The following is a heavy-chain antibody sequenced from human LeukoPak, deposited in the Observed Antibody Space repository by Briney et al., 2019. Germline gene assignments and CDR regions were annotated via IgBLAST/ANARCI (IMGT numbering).Heavy chain of an antibody. CDR2: IKEDGSEK. Sequence: PGGSLRLSCAASGLTFSSYWMTWVRQAPGKGLEWVANIKEDGSEKYYVDSVKGRFTISRDNAKNSLYLQMNSLRAEDTAVYYCTKVGSMVRGVLKHYYMDVWGKGTTVTISS. CDR3: TKVGSMVRGVLKHYYMDV. V-gene: IGHV3-7*01. J-gene: IGHJ6*03. CDR1: GLTFSSYW. D-gene: IGHD3-10*01.